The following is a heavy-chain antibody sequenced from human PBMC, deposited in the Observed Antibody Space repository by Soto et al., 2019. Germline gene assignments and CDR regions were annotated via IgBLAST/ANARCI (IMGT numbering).Heavy chain of an antibody. D-gene: IGHD3-3*01. CDR1: GFTFSSYG. J-gene: IGHJ3*02. CDR3: ARKNVEGYDFWSGAFDI. V-gene: IGHV3-33*01. CDR2: IWYDGSNK. Sequence: GGSLRLSCAASGFTFSSYGMHWVRQAPGKGLEWVAVIWYDGSNKYYADSVKGRFTISRDNSKNTLYLQMNSLRAEDTAVYYCARKNVEGYDFWSGAFDIWGQGTMVTVSS.